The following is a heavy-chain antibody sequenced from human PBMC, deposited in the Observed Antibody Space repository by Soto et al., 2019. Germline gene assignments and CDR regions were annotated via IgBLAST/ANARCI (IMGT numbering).Heavy chain of an antibody. D-gene: IGHD6-19*01. Sequence: EVQLLESGGGLVRPGGSLTLACSVSGFTFTNYGINWVRQAPGKGLEWVSSVSKSDYTYYSESVKDRFTIPRAHARNSVSLQMDNLRAEDTAVYDCTREDSIIIPAVADFWGPGNLVTVSS. V-gene: IGHV3-21*01. J-gene: IGHJ4*02. CDR3: TREDSIIIPAVADF. CDR2: VSKSDYT. CDR1: GFTFTNYG.